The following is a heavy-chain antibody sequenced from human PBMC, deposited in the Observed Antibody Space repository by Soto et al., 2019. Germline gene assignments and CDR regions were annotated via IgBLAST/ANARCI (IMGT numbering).Heavy chain of an antibody. J-gene: IGHJ4*02. V-gene: IGHV5-51*01. CDR1: GYSFSRYW. CDR2: IYPGDSDT. Sequence: GESLKISCKGSGYSFSRYWIAWVRQTPGKGLEWMGLIYPGDSDTRYSPSFQGQVTISADKSITTAYLQWSSLKASDTAIYYCARDTFSGDSSGPHYWGQGTLVTVSS. D-gene: IGHD3-22*01. CDR3: ARDTFSGDSSGPHY.